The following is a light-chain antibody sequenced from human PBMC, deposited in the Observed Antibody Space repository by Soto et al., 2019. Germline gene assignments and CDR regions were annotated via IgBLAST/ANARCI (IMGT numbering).Light chain of an antibody. V-gene: IGKV4-1*01. CDR1: QSVLYSSKNKNY. CDR2: WAS. CDR3: QQYYTTPLT. Sequence: DIVMTQSPDSLAVSLGERATINCKSSQSVLYSSKNKNYLAWYQQKPGHPPKLLVYWASTRESGVPDRFSGSGSGTDFTLTISSLQAEDVALYYCQQYYTTPLTFGGGTKVDIK. J-gene: IGKJ4*01.